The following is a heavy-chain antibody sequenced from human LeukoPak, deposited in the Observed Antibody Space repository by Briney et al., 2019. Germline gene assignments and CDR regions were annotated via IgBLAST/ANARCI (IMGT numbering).Heavy chain of an antibody. CDR1: GYTCTSYG. D-gene: IGHD3-3*01. Sequence: ASVKVSCKASGYTCTSYGISWVRQAPGQGLEWMGWISAYNGNTNYAQNLQGRVTMTTDTSTSTAYMELRSLRSDDTAVYYCARVQKSYDFWSGYYSPPLGWFDPWGQGTLVTVSS. CDR3: ARVQKSYDFWSGYYSPPLGWFDP. CDR2: ISAYNGNT. V-gene: IGHV1-18*01. J-gene: IGHJ5*02.